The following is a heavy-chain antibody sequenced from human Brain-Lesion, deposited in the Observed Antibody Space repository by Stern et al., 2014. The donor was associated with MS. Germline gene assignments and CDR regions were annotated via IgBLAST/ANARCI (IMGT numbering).Heavy chain of an antibody. Sequence: QVQLVESGPGLVKPSETLSLTCTVSGGSISSSSYYWGWIRQPPGKGLEWIGSIYYRGSTYYNPSLKSRVTISMATSKNQFSPRLSSVTAADTAVYFCAKLWLGELPESPFDYWGQGTLVTVSS. V-gene: IGHV4-39*01. J-gene: IGHJ4*02. CDR2: IYYRGST. D-gene: IGHD3-10*01. CDR1: GGSISSSSYY. CDR3: AKLWLGELPESPFDY.